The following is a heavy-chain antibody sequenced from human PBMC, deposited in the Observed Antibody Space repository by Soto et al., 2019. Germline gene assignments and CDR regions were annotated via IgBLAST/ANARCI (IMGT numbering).Heavy chain of an antibody. D-gene: IGHD6-19*01. CDR2: IYPGDSAT. CDR1: GYSFTSYW. CDR3: ARSSVAGRYYYYYGMDV. J-gene: IGHJ6*02. Sequence: GESLKISCKVSGYSFTSYWIGWVRQMHGKGLEWMGIIYPGDSATRYSPSFQGQVTISADKSISTAYLQWSSLKASDTAMYYCARSSVAGRYYYYYGMDVWGQGTTVTVSS. V-gene: IGHV5-51*01.